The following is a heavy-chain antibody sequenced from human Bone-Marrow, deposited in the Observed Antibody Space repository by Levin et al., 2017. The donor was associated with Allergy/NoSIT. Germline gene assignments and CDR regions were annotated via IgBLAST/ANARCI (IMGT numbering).Heavy chain of an antibody. Sequence: PGGSLRLSCAASGFTFSRYAMNWVRQSPGKGLEWIASITSSSTYINYADSVKGRFTISRDNAKTSLDLQMSSLRGEDSAVYYCASGGGSYNYWGQGTLVTVSS. D-gene: IGHD1-26*01. V-gene: IGHV3-21*01. J-gene: IGHJ4*02. CDR2: ITSSSTYI. CDR1: GFTFSRYA. CDR3: ASGGGSYNY.